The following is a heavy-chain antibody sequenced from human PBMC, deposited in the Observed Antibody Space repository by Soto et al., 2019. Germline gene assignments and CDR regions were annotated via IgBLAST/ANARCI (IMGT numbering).Heavy chain of an antibody. Sequence: ASVKVSCKASGYTFTDYYMNWVRQAPGQGLEWMGWINPNSGGTNYAQKFQGWVTMTRDTSISTVYMELSRLTSDDTAVYYCARYPHGLDVWGKGPTITVSS. J-gene: IGHJ6*04. CDR3: ARYPHGLDV. V-gene: IGHV1-2*04. CDR2: INPNSGGT. CDR1: GYTFTDYY.